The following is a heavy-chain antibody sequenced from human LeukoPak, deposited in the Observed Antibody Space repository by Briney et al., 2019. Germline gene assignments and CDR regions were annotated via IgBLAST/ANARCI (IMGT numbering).Heavy chain of an antibody. V-gene: IGHV3-74*01. CDR3: ARAIGTFDI. CDR1: GFTFSDYS. CDR2: IKHDGITT. J-gene: IGHJ3*02. D-gene: IGHD2-2*01. Sequence: GGSLRLSCAASGFTFSDYSMHWVRQAPGKGLVWVSRIKHDGITTNYADSVKGRFTVSRDNTKNTLYLQMNNLRAEDTAVYYCARAIGTFDIWGQGTMVTVSS.